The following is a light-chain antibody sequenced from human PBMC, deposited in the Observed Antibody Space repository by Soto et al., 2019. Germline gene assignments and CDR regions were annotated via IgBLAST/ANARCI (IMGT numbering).Light chain of an antibody. V-gene: IGKV3-20*01. CDR1: QSVSSN. CDR2: GAS. CDR3: QQYGSSPWT. Sequence: EIVMTQSPDTLSVSPGERASLSCRASQSVSSNLAWYQQKPGQAPRLLIYGASNRATGIPDRFSGSGSGTDFTLTISRLEPEDFAVYYCQQYGSSPWTFGQGTKVDIK. J-gene: IGKJ1*01.